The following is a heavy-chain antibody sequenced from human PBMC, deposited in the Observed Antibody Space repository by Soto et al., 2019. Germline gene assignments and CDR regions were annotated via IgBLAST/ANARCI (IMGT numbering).Heavy chain of an antibody. CDR2: VKDGGST. D-gene: IGHD5-12*01. V-gene: IGHV4-34*01. CDR3: ERGQEGIVATH. J-gene: IGHJ4*02. Sequence: QVQLQQWGAGLLKPSETLSLTCTVNGGSLTGYNWSWIRQPPGKGLEWIGEVKDGGSTNYSPSLRGRVSISATPSKNHFSLRLNSVTAADTAVYFCERGQEGIVATHWDQGALVTVSS. CDR1: GGSLTGYN.